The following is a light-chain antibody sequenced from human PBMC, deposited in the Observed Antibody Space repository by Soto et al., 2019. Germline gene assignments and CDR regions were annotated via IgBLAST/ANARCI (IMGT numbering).Light chain of an antibody. CDR3: CSYAGSSTSVV. CDR1: SSDVGSYNL. J-gene: IGLJ2*01. CDR2: EGS. V-gene: IGLV2-23*01. Sequence: QSALTQPASVSGSPGQSITISCTGTSSDVGSYNLVSWHQQHPGKAPKLMSYEGSKRPSGVSNRFSGSKSGNTASLTISGLQAEDEADYYCCSYAGSSTSVVFGGGTKLTVL.